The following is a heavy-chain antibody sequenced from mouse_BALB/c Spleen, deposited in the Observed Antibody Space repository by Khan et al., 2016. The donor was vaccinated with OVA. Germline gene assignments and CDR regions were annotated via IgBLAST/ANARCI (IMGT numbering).Heavy chain of an antibody. J-gene: IGHJ4*01. D-gene: IGHD1-1*01. Sequence: QVQLKQSGAELVRPGASVKLSCKTSGYIFTNYWIHWVKQRSGQGLEWIARIYPGTGSTYSNEKFKGKATLTADKSSSTAYMQLSSLKSEDSAVXYCASVSNTAQATNTWGQGTSVTVSS. V-gene: IGHV1-76*01. CDR3: ASVSNTAQATNT. CDR2: IYPGTGST. CDR1: GYIFTNYW.